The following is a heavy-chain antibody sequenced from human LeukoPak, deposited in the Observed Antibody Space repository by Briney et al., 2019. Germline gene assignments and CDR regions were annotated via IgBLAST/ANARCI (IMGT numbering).Heavy chain of an antibody. Sequence: ASVKVSCKASGYTFTSYGISWVRQAPGQGLEWMGWISAYNGNTNYAQKLQGRVTMTTDTSTSTAYMELRSLRSDDTAVYYCARDLSSWSPPAWFDPWGQGTLVTVSS. D-gene: IGHD1-26*01. CDR3: ARDLSSWSPPAWFDP. CDR2: ISAYNGNT. V-gene: IGHV1-18*01. J-gene: IGHJ5*02. CDR1: GYTFTSYG.